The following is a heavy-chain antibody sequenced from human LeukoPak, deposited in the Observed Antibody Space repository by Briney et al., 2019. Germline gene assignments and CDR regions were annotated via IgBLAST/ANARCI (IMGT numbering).Heavy chain of an antibody. Sequence: SETLSLTCTVSGGSISSYYWGWIRQPAGKGLEWIGRIYASGSTNYSPSLKSRVTMSVDTSKNQFSLKLSSVTAADTAVYYCARDIVDYGLLGWFDPWGQGTLVTVFS. CDR3: ARDIVDYGLLGWFDP. CDR2: IYASGST. V-gene: IGHV4-4*07. D-gene: IGHD3-16*01. J-gene: IGHJ5*02. CDR1: GGSISSYY.